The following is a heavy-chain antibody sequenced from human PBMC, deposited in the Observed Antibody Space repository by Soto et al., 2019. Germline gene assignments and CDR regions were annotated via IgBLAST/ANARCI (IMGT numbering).Heavy chain of an antibody. D-gene: IGHD3-3*01. CDR2: ISGSDGKT. CDR1: GFSFVSYA. Sequence: GGPLRLSCAASGFSFVSYALSGFRQAPGKGLDWFSTISGSDGKTFYADSVKGRFSISRDTSQSTLYLQMNSLIADDTAINYPARWSYLDYWGQGTRVTVSS. J-gene: IGHJ4*02. CDR3: ARWSYLDY. V-gene: IGHV3-23*01.